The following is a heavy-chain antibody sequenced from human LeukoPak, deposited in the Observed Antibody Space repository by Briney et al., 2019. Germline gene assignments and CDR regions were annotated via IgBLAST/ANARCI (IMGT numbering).Heavy chain of an antibody. CDR3: ARLSNSVVFDM. J-gene: IGHJ3*02. CDR2: IVPSYAYT. CDR1: GYSFTSYL. V-gene: IGHV5-10-1*01. Sequence: GASLKSSCTVPGYSFTSYLISWWRQPPGKGLEWMGRIVPSYAYTNYSPSFQGHVTIAADKAISTADLQCSSLKASDTVMYYCARLSNSVVFDMWGQDTIV. D-gene: IGHD2-15*01.